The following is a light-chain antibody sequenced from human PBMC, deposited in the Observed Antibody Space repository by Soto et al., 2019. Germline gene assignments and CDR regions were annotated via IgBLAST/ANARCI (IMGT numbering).Light chain of an antibody. V-gene: IGKV3-20*01. CDR3: QQYGSSPWT. Sequence: EIVLTQSPATLSLSPGERATLSCRASQSVSSYLAWYQQKPGQAPRLLSYDASNRATGIADRFSGSGSGTDFTLIISRLEPEDFALYYCQQYGSSPWTFGQGTKVEIK. CDR2: DAS. J-gene: IGKJ1*01. CDR1: QSVSSY.